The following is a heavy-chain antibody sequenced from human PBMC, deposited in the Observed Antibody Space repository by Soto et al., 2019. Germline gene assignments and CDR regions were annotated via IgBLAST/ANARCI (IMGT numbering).Heavy chain of an antibody. D-gene: IGHD1-1*01. CDR2: ISYDAVDK. V-gene: IGHV3-30*18. CDR1: GFTFSDSG. J-gene: IGHJ3*02. Sequence: QVQLVESVGGVVQPGRALRLSCAASGFTFSDSGMHWVRQAPGKGREWVALISYDAVDKYYADPVKGRMTISRDKSKNTLYLKMDSMRVEDTAVYYCAKDPRLTWTEAVYIWGQGTLVTVSS. CDR3: AKDPRLTWTEAVYI.